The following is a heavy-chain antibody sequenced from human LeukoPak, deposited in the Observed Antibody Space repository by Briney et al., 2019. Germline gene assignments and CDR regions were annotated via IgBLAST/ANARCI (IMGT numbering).Heavy chain of an antibody. CDR3: AREDYYYMDV. CDR1: GFSLSTFW. Sequence: GGSLRLSCAASGFSLSTFWMHWVRQAPGKGLVWVSRIDYDGSTTTYADSVKGRFTISRDNSKNTLYLQMNSLRAEDTAVYYCAREDYYYMDVWGKGTTVTVSS. J-gene: IGHJ6*03. CDR2: IDYDGSTT. V-gene: IGHV3-74*01.